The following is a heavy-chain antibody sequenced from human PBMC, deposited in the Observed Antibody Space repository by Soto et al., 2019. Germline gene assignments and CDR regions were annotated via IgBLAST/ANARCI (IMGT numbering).Heavy chain of an antibody. J-gene: IGHJ5*02. Sequence: QVQLVQSGAEVKKPGSSVKVSCKASGGTFSRYTINWVRQAPGQGLEWMGRIIPIAAIANYTQKFQGRFTITVDKASTTAYMGVSSLRSGDTAVYYCARGSTIVRGAPSWFDPWGQGPLVTVSS. CDR3: ARGSTIVRGAPSWFDP. D-gene: IGHD3-10*01. V-gene: IGHV1-69*02. CDR2: IIPIAAIA. CDR1: GGTFSRYT.